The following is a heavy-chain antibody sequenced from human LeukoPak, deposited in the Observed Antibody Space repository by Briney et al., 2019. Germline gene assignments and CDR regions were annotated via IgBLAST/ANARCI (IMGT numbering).Heavy chain of an antibody. CDR2: INHSGST. Sequence: SETLSLTCAVYGGSFSGYYWSWIRQPPGKGLEWIGEINHSGSTNYNPSLKSRVTISVDTSKNQFSLKLSSVTAADTAAYYCVRDPHCSSTSCYVRGFDYWGQGTLVTVSS. CDR1: GGSFSGYY. CDR3: VRDPHCSSTSCYVRGFDY. D-gene: IGHD2-2*01. V-gene: IGHV4-34*01. J-gene: IGHJ4*02.